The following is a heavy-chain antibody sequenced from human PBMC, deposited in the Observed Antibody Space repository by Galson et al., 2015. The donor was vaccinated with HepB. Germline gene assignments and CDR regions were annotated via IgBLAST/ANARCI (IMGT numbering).Heavy chain of an antibody. CDR3: ARENYHPGGDGVDY. V-gene: IGHV3-74*01. CDR2: INSDGSST. J-gene: IGHJ4*02. Sequence: SLRLSCAASGFTFSSYWMHWVRQAPGKGLVWVSRINSDGSSTSYADSVKGRFTISRDNAKNTLYLQMNSLRAEDTAVYYCARENYHPGGDGVDYWGQGTLVTVSS. D-gene: IGHD3-16*01. CDR1: GFTFSSYW.